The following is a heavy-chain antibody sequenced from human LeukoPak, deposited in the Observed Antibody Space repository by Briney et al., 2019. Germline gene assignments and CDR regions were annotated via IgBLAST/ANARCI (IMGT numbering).Heavy chain of an antibody. CDR3: ARGYCSGGSCYSYYYYNYMDV. J-gene: IGHJ6*03. V-gene: IGHV4-39*07. D-gene: IGHD2-15*01. Sequence: SETLSLTCTVSGGSISISSYYWGWIRKPPGKGLEWIGSIYYSGSTYYNPSLKSRVTISVDTSKNQFSLKLSSVTAADTAVYYCARGYCSGGSCYSYYYYNYMDVWGKGTTVTVSS. CDR2: IYYSGST. CDR1: GGSISISSYY.